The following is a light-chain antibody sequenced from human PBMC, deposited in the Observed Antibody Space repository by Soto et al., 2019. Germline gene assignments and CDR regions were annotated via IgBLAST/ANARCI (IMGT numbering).Light chain of an antibody. CDR3: SSYTSSSINYV. CDR2: DVS. Sequence: QSVLTQPASVSGSPGQSITISCTGTSSDVGGYNYVSWYQQHPGKAPKLMIYDVSNRPSGVSNRVSGSKSGNTASLTISGLQAEDEADYYCSSYTSSSINYVFGTGTKVTVL. CDR1: SSDVGGYNY. V-gene: IGLV2-14*01. J-gene: IGLJ1*01.